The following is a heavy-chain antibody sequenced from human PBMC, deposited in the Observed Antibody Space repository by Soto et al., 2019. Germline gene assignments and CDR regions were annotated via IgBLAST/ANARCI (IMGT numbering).Heavy chain of an antibody. J-gene: IGHJ6*01. D-gene: IGHD6-13*01. CDR3: ARAFHSTRTGYSSSWFSPPNYYYSGMDV. CDR2: IYYSGST. Sequence: QVQLQESGPGLVKPSQTLSLTCTVSGGSITSGGYYWSWIRQHPGKGLEWIGYIYYSGSTYYNPSLRSRLTISVDTSKNQFSLKLSSVTAADTAVYYCARAFHSTRTGYSSSWFSPPNYYYSGMDVW. V-gene: IGHV4-31*03. CDR1: GGSITSGGYY.